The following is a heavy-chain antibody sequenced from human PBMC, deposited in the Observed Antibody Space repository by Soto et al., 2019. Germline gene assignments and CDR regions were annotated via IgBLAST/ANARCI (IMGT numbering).Heavy chain of an antibody. CDR3: ASSVTGTFDY. CDR2: ISSSGSTI. J-gene: IGHJ4*02. D-gene: IGHD1-1*01. CDR1: GFTFSSHE. V-gene: IGHV3-48*03. Sequence: EVQLVESGGGLVQPGGSLRLSCAASGFTFSSHEMNWVRQAPGKGLEWVSYISSSGSTIYYADSVKGRFTISRDNAKNSLYLQMNSLRAEDTAVYYCASSVTGTFDYWGQGTLVTVSS.